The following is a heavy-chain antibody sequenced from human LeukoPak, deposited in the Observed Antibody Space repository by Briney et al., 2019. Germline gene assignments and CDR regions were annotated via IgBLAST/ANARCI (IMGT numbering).Heavy chain of an antibody. D-gene: IGHD3-16*01. J-gene: IGHJ3*02. CDR3: ARLGQRTAAFDI. Sequence: SETLSLTCAVYGGSFSGYSWNWIRQPPVKGLEWIGEINHSGGTNYNPSLKSRVTISVDTSKKQFSLKLSSVTAADTAVYYCARLGQRTAAFDIWGQGTMVTVSS. CDR2: INHSGGT. CDR1: GGSFSGYS. V-gene: IGHV4-34*01.